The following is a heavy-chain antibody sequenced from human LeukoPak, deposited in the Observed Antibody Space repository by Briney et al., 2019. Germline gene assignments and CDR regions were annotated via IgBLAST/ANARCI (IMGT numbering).Heavy chain of an antibody. D-gene: IGHD3-10*01. Sequence: EASVKVSCKASGGTFRSYTIIWVRRAPGQGLEWMGGITPIFGTPNYAQKFQGRVTFTADESTSTAYMELSSLRSEDTAVYYCARVFTPINGYGSGSYSFLGSLDPWGQGTLVTVSS. CDR3: ARVFTPINGYGSGSYSFLGSLDP. V-gene: IGHV1-69*13. CDR2: ITPIFGTP. CDR1: GGTFRSYT. J-gene: IGHJ5*02.